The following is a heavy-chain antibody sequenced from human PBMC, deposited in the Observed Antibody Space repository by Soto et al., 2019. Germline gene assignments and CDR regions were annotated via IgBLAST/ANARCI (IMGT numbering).Heavy chain of an antibody. V-gene: IGHV4-59*01. J-gene: IGHJ3*02. CDR3: ARGGRGYSGYDFDAFDI. D-gene: IGHD5-12*01. Sequence: TLSLTCTVSGGSISSYYWSWIRQPPGKGLEWIGYIYYSGSTNYNPSLKSRVTISVDTSKNQFSLKLSSVTAADTAVYYCARGGRGYSGYDFDAFDIWGQGTMVTVSS. CDR2: IYYSGST. CDR1: GGSISSYY.